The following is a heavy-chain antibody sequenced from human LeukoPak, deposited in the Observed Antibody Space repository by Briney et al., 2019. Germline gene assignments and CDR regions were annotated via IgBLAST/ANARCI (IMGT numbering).Heavy chain of an antibody. J-gene: IGHJ4*02. CDR1: AFTFSSYG. CDR2: IWYDGSNK. Sequence: QSGGSLRLSCAASAFTFSSYGMHWVRQAPGRGLEWVAVIWYDGSNKYYADSVKGRFTISRDNSKNTLYLQMNSLRAEDTAVYYCARVRVTTVTTGPFDYWGQGTLVTVSS. CDR3: ARVRVTTVTTGPFDY. D-gene: IGHD4-17*01. V-gene: IGHV3-33*01.